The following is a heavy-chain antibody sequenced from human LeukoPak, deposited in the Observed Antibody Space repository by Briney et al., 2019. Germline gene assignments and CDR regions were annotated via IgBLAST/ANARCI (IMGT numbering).Heavy chain of an antibody. CDR3: ATGYSSTWYYFDY. CDR2: IYHSGST. V-gene: IGHV4-59*01. D-gene: IGHD6-13*01. J-gene: IGHJ4*02. CDR1: GDSISSYY. Sequence: RSETLSLTCTVSGDSISSYYWSWIRQPPGKGLEWIGYIYHSGSTNYNPSLKSRVTISADTSKDQFSLKLASVTAADTAVYYCATGYSSTWYYFDYWGQGTLVTVSS.